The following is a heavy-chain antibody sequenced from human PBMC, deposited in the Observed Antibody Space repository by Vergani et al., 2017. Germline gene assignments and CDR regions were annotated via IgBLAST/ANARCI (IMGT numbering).Heavy chain of an antibody. D-gene: IGHD3-22*01. CDR2: ISSSSSYT. Sequence: QVQLVESGGGLVKPGGSLRLSCAASGFTFSDYYMSWIRQAPGKGLEWVSYISSSSSYTNYADSVKGRFTISRDNAKNSLYLQMNSLRAEDTAVYYCARDPYYDSSGYYPLDYWGQGTLVTVSS. J-gene: IGHJ4*02. CDR3: ARDPYYDSSGYYPLDY. CDR1: GFTFSDYY. V-gene: IGHV3-11*06.